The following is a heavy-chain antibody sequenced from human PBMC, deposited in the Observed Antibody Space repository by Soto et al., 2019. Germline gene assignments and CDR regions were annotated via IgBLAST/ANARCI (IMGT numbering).Heavy chain of an antibody. CDR3: ARGSLGYCSGGSRFFDY. V-gene: IGHV3-33*01. Sequence: PGGSLRLSCAASGFTFRSYGMHWVRQAPGKGLEWVAVIWYDGSNKYYADSVKGRFTISRDNSKNTLYLQMNSLRAYDTAVYYCARGSLGYCSGGSRFFDYWGQGTLVTVSS. CDR1: GFTFRSYG. D-gene: IGHD2-15*01. CDR2: IWYDGSNK. J-gene: IGHJ4*02.